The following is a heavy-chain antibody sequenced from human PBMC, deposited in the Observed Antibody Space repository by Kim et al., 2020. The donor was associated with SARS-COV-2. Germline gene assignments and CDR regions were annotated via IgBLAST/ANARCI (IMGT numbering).Heavy chain of an antibody. Sequence: SETLSLTCTVSGGSISSSSYYWAWIRQPPGKGLEWIGSVYYSGSTYYNPSLKGRVTISVDTSKNQFSLKLSSVTAADTAVYYCARLSRSGWYYFVYWGQGTLVTVSS. J-gene: IGHJ4*02. V-gene: IGHV4-39*01. D-gene: IGHD6-19*01. CDR1: GGSISSSSYY. CDR3: ARLSRSGWYYFVY. CDR2: VYYSGST.